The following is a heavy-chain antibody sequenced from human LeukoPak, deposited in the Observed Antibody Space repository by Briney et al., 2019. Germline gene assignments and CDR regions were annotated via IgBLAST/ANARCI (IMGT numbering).Heavy chain of an antibody. CDR3: ARANPPPGIAAAGDY. D-gene: IGHD6-13*01. Sequence: PSETLSLTCTVSGYSISSGYYWGWLRPPPGKGLEWIGSIYHSGSTYYNPSLKSRVTISVDTSKNQFSLKLSSVTAADTAVYYCARANPPPGIAAAGDYWGQGTLVTVSS. CDR1: GYSISSGYY. J-gene: IGHJ4*02. CDR2: IYHSGST. V-gene: IGHV4-38-2*02.